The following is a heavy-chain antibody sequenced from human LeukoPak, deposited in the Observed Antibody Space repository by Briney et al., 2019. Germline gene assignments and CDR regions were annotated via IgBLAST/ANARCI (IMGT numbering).Heavy chain of an antibody. CDR2: ISSSSSYI. V-gene: IGHV3-21*01. D-gene: IGHD3-16*02. CDR1: GFTLTTHI. Sequence: GGSLRLSCTASGFTLTTHIMNWVRQAPGKGLEWVSSISSSSSYIYYADSVKGRFTISRDNAKNSLYLQMSSLRAEDTAVYYCARNIVSEPPFYFDYWGQGTLVTVSS. CDR3: ARNIVSEPPFYFDY. J-gene: IGHJ4*02.